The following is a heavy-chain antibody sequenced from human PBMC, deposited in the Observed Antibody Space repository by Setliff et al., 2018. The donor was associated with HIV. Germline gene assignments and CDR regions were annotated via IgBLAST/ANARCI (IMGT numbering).Heavy chain of an antibody. CDR3: ARGGVRGYSYGEAFDI. CDR1: GGSFNTYA. CDR2: IISIFDKA. Sequence: RASVKVSCKSSGGSFNTYAINWVRQAPGQGLEWMGGIISIFDKANYAQKFHGGLTITADDSTRTVYMELNSLGSGDTAVYYCARGGVRGYSYGEAFDIWGQGTLVTVSS. J-gene: IGHJ3*02. D-gene: IGHD5-18*01. V-gene: IGHV1-69*13.